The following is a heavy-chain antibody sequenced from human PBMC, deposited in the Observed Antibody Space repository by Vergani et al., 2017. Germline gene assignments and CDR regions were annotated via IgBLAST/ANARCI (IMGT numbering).Heavy chain of an antibody. V-gene: IGHV3-30-3*01. CDR2: ISYDGSNK. CDR1: GFTFSSYA. J-gene: IGHJ6*02. CDR3: ARDRAAAGNYYGMDV. Sequence: QVQLVESGGGVVQPGRSLRLSCAASGFTFSSYAMHWVRQAPGKGLEWVAVISYDGSNKYYADSVKGRFTISRDNSKNTLYLQMNSLRAEDTAVYYCARDRAAAGNYYGMDVWGQGTTVTVSS. D-gene: IGHD6-13*01.